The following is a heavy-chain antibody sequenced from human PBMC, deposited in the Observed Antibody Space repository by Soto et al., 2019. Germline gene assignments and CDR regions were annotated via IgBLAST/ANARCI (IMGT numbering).Heavy chain of an antibody. CDR2: INHSAST. CDR3: GRGNQLDY. CDR1: GGSFSDYY. Sequence: QVRLQQWGAGLLKPSETLSLTCAVYGGSFSDYYWSWLRQPPGKGLEWIGEINHSASTKYSPSLKSRVTISVDTSKNQFSLKVHSVTAADTAVYYCGRGNQLDYWGRGTPVTVSS. V-gene: IGHV4-34*01. J-gene: IGHJ4*02. D-gene: IGHD1-1*01.